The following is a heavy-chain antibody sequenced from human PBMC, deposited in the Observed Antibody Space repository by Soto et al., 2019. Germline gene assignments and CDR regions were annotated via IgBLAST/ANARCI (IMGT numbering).Heavy chain of an antibody. CDR2: ITPVFGTA. V-gene: IGHV1-69*01. CDR1: ADTFNSYS. CDR3: ARSLEGTTVTNWFDP. Sequence: QVQLVQSGAEVKKHGSSVKVSCKASADTFNSYSLSWLRQAPGQRLEWMGGITPVFGTADYAQSFEDRLTITADDPTSTVYMELSSLSSDDAAVYYCARSLEGTTVTNWFDPWGQGALVTVSS. J-gene: IGHJ5*02. D-gene: IGHD4-17*01.